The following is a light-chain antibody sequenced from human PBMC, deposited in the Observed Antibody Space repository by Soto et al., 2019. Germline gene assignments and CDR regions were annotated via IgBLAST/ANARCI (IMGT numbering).Light chain of an antibody. Sequence: QSALTQPPSASGSPGQSVTISCTGTSSDVGGYNSVSWYQQHPGKAPKLMIYDVNKRPSGVPDRFSGSKSGNTASLTVSGLQTEDEADYYCSAPSAGSNKMLFGGGTKVTVL. CDR3: SAPSAGSNKML. V-gene: IGLV2-8*01. J-gene: IGLJ2*01. CDR1: SSDVGGYNS. CDR2: DVN.